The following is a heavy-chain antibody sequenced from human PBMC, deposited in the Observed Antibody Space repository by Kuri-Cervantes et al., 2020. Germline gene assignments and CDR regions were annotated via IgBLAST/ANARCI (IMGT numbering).Heavy chain of an antibody. CDR2: ISAYNGNT. V-gene: IGHV1-18*01. Sequence: ASVKVSCKASGYTFTSYDINWVRQATGQGLEWMGWISAYNGNTNYAQKLQGRVTMTTDTSTSTAYMELRSLSSDDTAVYYCARDFRAVAGTYSEDWGQGTLVTVSS. J-gene: IGHJ4*02. CDR1: GYTFTSYD. D-gene: IGHD6-19*01. CDR3: ARDFRAVAGTYSED.